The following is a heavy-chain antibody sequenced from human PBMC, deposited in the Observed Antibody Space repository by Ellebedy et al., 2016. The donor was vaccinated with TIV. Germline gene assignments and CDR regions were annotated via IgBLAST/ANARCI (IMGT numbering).Heavy chain of an antibody. CDR1: DGFINTYY. CDR3: AKSGTTGSYYYYMDV. D-gene: IGHD1-1*01. Sequence: SETLSLXXNVSDGFINTYYWAWIRQSAGKGLEWIGRIYTGGSTNYNPSLQSRVTISVDPSKNQFSVTLNSVTAADTAVYYCAKSGTTGSYYYYMDVWGKGTTVTVSS. CDR2: IYTGGST. J-gene: IGHJ6*03. V-gene: IGHV4-4*07.